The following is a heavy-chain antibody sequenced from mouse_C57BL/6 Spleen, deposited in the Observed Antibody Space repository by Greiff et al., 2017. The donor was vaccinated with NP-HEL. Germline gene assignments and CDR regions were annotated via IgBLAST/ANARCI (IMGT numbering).Heavy chain of an antibody. V-gene: IGHV10-1*01. J-gene: IGHJ3*01. Sequence: EVQLVESGGGLVQPKASLKLSCAASGFSFTTYAMNWVRQAPGQGLEWVARIRRKSNNSATYYAVSGKDRFTISRDDSESMIYLQMNNLKAEDAAMYYCVRQGDGYPAWFDYWGQGTLVTVSA. CDR1: GFSFTTYA. CDR2: IRRKSNNSAT. D-gene: IGHD2-3*01. CDR3: VRQGDGYPAWFDY.